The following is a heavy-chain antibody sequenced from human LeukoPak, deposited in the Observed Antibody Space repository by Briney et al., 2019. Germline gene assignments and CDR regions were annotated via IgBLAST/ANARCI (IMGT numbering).Heavy chain of an antibody. CDR3: ASRIRNDYYDSSGYYPDY. CDR2: IYYSGST. V-gene: IGHV4-59*01. Sequence: PSETLSLTCTVSGGSISSYYWSWIRQPPGKGLEWIGYIYYSGSTNYNPSLKSRVTISVDTSKNQFSLKLSSVTAADTAVYYCASRIRNDYYDSSGYYPDYWGQGTLVTVSS. CDR1: GGSISSYY. D-gene: IGHD3-22*01. J-gene: IGHJ4*02.